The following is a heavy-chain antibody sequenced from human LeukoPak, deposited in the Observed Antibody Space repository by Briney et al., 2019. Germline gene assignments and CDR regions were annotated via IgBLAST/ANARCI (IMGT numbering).Heavy chain of an antibody. J-gene: IGHJ6*02. CDR2: INQSGNT. Sequence: PSEILSLTCAVYGGSFSTYYWSWIRQSPDKGLEWIGEINQSGNTDYNPSLNSRVTISIDTSNNQFSLKLSSVTAADTAFYYCARGLFRITMVRGVSYYYYGMDVWGQGTTVTVSS. D-gene: IGHD3-10*01. CDR3: ARGLFRITMVRGVSYYYYGMDV. CDR1: GGSFSTYY. V-gene: IGHV4-34*01.